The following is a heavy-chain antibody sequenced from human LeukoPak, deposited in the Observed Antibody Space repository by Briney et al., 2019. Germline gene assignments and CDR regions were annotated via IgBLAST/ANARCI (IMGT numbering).Heavy chain of an antibody. CDR1: GYTFTSYD. V-gene: IGHV1-8*01. CDR2: MNPNSGNT. CDR3: ARTYSSGWYGLRVTVKNAFDI. Sequence: ASVKVSCKASGYTFTSYDINWVRQATGQGLEWMGWMNPNSGNTGYAQKFQGRVTMTRNTSISTAYMELSSLRSEDTAVYYCARTYSSGWYGLRVTVKNAFDIWGQGTIVTVSS. D-gene: IGHD6-19*01. J-gene: IGHJ3*02.